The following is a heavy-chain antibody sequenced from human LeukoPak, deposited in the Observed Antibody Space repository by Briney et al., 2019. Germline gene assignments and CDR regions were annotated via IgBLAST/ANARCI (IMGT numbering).Heavy chain of an antibody. V-gene: IGHV3-66*02. CDR3: ARTYGSGSSWFDP. D-gene: IGHD3-10*01. J-gene: IGHJ5*02. CDR1: GFTVSSNY. Sequence: GGSLRLSCAASGFTVSSNYMSWVRQAPGKGLEWVSVIYSGGSTYYADSVKGRFTISRDNSKNTLYLQMNSLRAEDTAVYYCARTYGSGSSWFDPWGQGTPVTVSS. CDR2: IYSGGST.